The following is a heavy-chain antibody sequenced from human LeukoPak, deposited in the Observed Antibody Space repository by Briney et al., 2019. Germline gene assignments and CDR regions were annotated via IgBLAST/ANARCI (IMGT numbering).Heavy chain of an antibody. V-gene: IGHV3-7*01. CDR1: GFTFSSNW. Sequence: PGGSLRLSCAASGFTFSSNWLSWVRQAPGKGLEWVASIEQDGSQKYYVDSVRGRFTISRDNAKNSVYLQMNSLRVEDTAVYYCARNSGSYPFDYWGQGTLVTVSS. CDR3: ARNSGSYPFDY. CDR2: IEQDGSQK. J-gene: IGHJ4*02. D-gene: IGHD1-26*01.